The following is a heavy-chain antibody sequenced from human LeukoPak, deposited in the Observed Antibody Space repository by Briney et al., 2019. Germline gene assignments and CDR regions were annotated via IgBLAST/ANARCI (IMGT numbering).Heavy chain of an antibody. CDR2: IKSKTDGGTT. D-gene: IGHD2-2*01. CDR3: TTDIVVVPAADYYYYMDV. CDR1: GFTFSNAW. Sequence: PGGSLRLSCAASGFTFSNAWMSGVRQAPGKGLEWVGRIKSKTDGGTTDYAAPVKGRFTISRDDSKNTLYLQMNSLKTEDTAVYYCTTDIVVVPAADYYYYMDVWGKGTTVTVSS. J-gene: IGHJ6*03. V-gene: IGHV3-15*01.